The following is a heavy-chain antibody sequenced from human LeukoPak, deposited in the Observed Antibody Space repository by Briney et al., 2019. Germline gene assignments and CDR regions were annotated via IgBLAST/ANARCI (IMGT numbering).Heavy chain of an antibody. CDR1: GFTVSSNY. J-gene: IGHJ6*03. Sequence: GGSLRLSCAASGFTVSSNYMSWVRQAPGKGLEWVSVIYRGGSTYYADSVKGRFTISRDNSKNTRYLQMNSLRAEDTAVYYCARGGVNTMVRGVIRYYYMDVWGKGTTVTISS. V-gene: IGHV3-53*01. CDR3: ARGGVNTMVRGVIRYYYMDV. CDR2: IYRGGST. D-gene: IGHD3-10*01.